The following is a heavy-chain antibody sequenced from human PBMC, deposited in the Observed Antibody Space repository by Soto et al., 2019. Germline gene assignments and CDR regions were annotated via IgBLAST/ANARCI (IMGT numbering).Heavy chain of an antibody. CDR1: VGTFSSYA. J-gene: IGHJ4*02. CDR2: IIPIFGTA. V-gene: IGHV1-69*13. D-gene: IGHD4-17*01. CDR3: ARGVTTGMAFDS. Sequence: SVKTASKASVGTFSSYAIRWVRQAPGQGLEWMGGIIPIFGTANYAQKFQGRVTITADESTSTAYMELSSLRSEDTAVYYCARGVTTGMAFDSWGQGTLVTVSS.